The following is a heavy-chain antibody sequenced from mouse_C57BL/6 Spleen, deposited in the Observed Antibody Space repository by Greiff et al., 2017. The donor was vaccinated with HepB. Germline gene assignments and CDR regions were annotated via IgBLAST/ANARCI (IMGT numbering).Heavy chain of an antibody. CDR1: GYAFSSSW. CDR2: IYPGDGDT. D-gene: IGHD2-4*01. J-gene: IGHJ3*01. Sequence: QVQLKESGPELVKPGASVKISCKASGYAFSSSWMNWVKQRPGKGLEWIGRIYPGDGDTNYNGKFKGKATLTADKSSSTAYMQRSSLTSEDSAVYFCARSGDYDGGWFAYWGQGTLVTVSA. V-gene: IGHV1-82*01. CDR3: ARSGDYDGGWFAY.